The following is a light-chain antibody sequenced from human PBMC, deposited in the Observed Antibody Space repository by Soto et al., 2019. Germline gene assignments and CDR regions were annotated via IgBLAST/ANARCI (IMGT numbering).Light chain of an antibody. CDR3: QTYDSSLSDVV. Sequence: QSALTQPPSVSGAPGQRVTISCTGSNSNIGAGYDVQWYQQLPDTAPKLLIYGNSNRPSGVPDRFSASRSGTSASLAITGLQAEDEADYYCQTYDSSLSDVVFGGGTKLTVL. CDR1: NSNIGAGYD. J-gene: IGLJ2*01. CDR2: GNS. V-gene: IGLV1-40*01.